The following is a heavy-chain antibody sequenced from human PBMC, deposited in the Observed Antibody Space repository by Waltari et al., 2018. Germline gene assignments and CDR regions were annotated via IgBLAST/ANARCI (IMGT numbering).Heavy chain of an antibody. V-gene: IGHV1-8*03. D-gene: IGHD4-17*01. CDR2: MNPNSGNT. Sequence: QVQLVQSGAEVKKPGASGKVSCKASGYTFTTYDINWVRPATGQGLEWMGWMNPNSGNTGYAQKFQGRVTITRNTSISTAYMELSSLRSEDTAVYYCARGLTSVTTGVWFDPWGQGTLVTVSS. CDR1: GYTFTTYD. CDR3: ARGLTSVTTGVWFDP. J-gene: IGHJ5*02.